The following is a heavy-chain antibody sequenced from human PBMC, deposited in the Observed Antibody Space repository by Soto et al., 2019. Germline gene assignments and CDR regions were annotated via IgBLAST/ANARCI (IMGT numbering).Heavy chain of an antibody. V-gene: IGHV3-30*18. CDR3: AKDQGRGGYSYGYFSPYFDY. D-gene: IGHD5-18*01. Sequence: PGGSLRLSCAASGFTFSSYGMHWVRQAPGKGLEWVAVISYDGSNKYYADSVKGRFTISRDNSKNTLYLQMNSLRAEDTAVYYCAKDQGRGGYSYGYFSPYFDYWGQGTLVTVS. CDR1: GFTFSSYG. J-gene: IGHJ4*02. CDR2: ISYDGSNK.